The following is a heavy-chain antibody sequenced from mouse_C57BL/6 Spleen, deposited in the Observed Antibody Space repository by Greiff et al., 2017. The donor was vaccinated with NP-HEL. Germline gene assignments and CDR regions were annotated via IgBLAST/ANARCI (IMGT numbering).Heavy chain of an antibody. CDR2: IDPSDSYT. D-gene: IGHD4-1*01. Sequence: QVQLQQSGAELVKPGASVKLSCKASGYTFTSYWMQWVKQRPGQGLEWIGEIDPSDSYTNYNQKFKGKATWTVDTSSSTAYMQLSSLTSEDSAVYYCARGGLNWGVDYWGQGTTLTVSS. CDR3: ARGGLNWGVDY. CDR1: GYTFTSYW. J-gene: IGHJ2*01. V-gene: IGHV1-50*01.